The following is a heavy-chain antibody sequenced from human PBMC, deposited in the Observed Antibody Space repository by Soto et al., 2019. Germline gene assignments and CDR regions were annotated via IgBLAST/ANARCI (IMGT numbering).Heavy chain of an antibody. V-gene: IGHV3-64*01. CDR2: ISSNGGST. D-gene: IGHD4-17*01. CDR1: GFTFSSYA. J-gene: IGHJ2*01. Sequence: EVQLVESGGGLVQPGGSLRLSCAASGFTFSSYAMHWVRQAPGKGLEYVSAISSNGGSTYYANSVKGRFTISRDNSKNTLYLQMGSLRAEDMAVYYCARAPTVTTHFATHWYFDLWGRGTLVTVSS. CDR3: ARAPTVTTHFATHWYFDL.